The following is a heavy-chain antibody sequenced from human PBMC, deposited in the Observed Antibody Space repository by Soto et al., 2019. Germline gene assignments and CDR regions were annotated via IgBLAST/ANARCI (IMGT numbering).Heavy chain of an antibody. D-gene: IGHD3-10*01. V-gene: IGHV1-69*01. CDR3: PARGRYTARGGRYRMDV. CDR1: GGTFSSYA. Sequence: QVQLVQSGAEVKKPGSSVKVSCKASGGTFSSYAISWVRQAPGQGLEWMGGIIPIFGTANYAQKFQGRVTMAVDESTSTAYMELSSLRSEDTAVYYCPARGRYTARGGRYRMDVWGQGTTVTVSS. CDR2: IIPIFGTA. J-gene: IGHJ6*02.